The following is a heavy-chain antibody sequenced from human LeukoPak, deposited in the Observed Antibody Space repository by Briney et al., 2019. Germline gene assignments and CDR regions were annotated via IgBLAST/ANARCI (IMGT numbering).Heavy chain of an antibody. CDR2: IKQDGSEK. Sequence: PGGSLRLSCAASGFTFSAYLMSWVRQAPGKGLEWVANIKQDGSEKHYVDSVKGRFTISRDNAKNSLYLQMNSLRAEDTAMYYCARDSSIPYWGQGTLVTVSS. CDR3: ARDSSIPY. V-gene: IGHV3-7*03. CDR1: GFTFSAYL. D-gene: IGHD2-2*02. J-gene: IGHJ4*02.